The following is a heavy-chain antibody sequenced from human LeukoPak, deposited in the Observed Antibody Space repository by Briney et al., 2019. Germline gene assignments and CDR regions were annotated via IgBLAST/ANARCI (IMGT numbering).Heavy chain of an antibody. J-gene: IGHJ4*02. V-gene: IGHV3-21*01. D-gene: IGHD5-12*01. CDR2: ISSSSSYI. CDR1: GFTFSSYS. CDR3: ARARSGYDCFDY. Sequence: GGSLRLSCAASGFTFSSYSMNWVRQAPGKGLEWVSSISSSSSYIYYADSVKGRFTISRDNAKNSLYLQMNSLRVEDTAVYYCARARSGYDCFDYWGQGTLVTVSS.